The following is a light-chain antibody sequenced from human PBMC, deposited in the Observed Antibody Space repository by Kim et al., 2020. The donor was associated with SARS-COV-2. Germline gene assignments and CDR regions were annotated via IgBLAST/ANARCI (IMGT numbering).Light chain of an antibody. Sequence: GQMVTCSCSGSSSNIEGQYVHCDQHPPGTAPKLLLYRNNPRPSGCPYRFSGSKSGTSASLAISGLRSEDEADYYCSAWHDSLNGVFGGRTQLTVL. CDR2: RNN. V-gene: IGLV1-47*01. CDR3: SAWHDSLNGV. J-gene: IGLJ3*02. CDR1: SSNIEGQY.